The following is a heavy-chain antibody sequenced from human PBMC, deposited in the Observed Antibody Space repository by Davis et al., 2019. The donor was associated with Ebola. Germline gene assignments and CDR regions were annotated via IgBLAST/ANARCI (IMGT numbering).Heavy chain of an antibody. Sequence: GESLKISCAASGFTFSSYAMHWVRQAPGKGLEWVAVISYDGSNKYYADSVKGRFTISRDNSKNTLYLQMNSLRAEDTAVYYCARGGVSTSDIVVVVAASTLGSVLDPWGQGTLVTVSS. CDR3: ARGGVSTSDIVVVVAASTLGSVLDP. J-gene: IGHJ5*02. CDR1: GFTFSSYA. D-gene: IGHD2-15*01. CDR2: ISYDGSNK. V-gene: IGHV3-30-3*01.